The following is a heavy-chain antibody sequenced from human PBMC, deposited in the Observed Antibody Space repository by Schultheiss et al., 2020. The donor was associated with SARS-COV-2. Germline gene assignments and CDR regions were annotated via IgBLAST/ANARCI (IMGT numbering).Heavy chain of an antibody. CDR1: GYTFTDYY. J-gene: IGHJ5*02. Sequence: GGSLRLSCQASGYTFTDYYLHWVRQAPGQGLEWMGWINPNSGGTNYAQKFQGRVTMTRDTSISAAYMELNRLRFDDTAVYYCVKGWYSGTSWGQGTLVTVSS. CDR2: INPNSGGT. CDR3: VKGWYSGTS. D-gene: IGHD1-26*01. V-gene: IGHV1-2*02.